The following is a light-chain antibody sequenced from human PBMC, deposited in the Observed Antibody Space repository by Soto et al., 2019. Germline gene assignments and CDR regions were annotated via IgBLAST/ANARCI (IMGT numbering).Light chain of an antibody. Sequence: EVVLSQSPVTLSVSPGERVTLSCRASQSVSNSYLAWYQQKPGQAPRTIISGASRRATGVPDRFSGSGSGTDFTLTISRLEPEDVAVYYCQQYGSSPWTLGQGTKVDIK. CDR2: GAS. J-gene: IGKJ1*01. CDR3: QQYGSSPWT. V-gene: IGKV3-20*01. CDR1: QSVSNSY.